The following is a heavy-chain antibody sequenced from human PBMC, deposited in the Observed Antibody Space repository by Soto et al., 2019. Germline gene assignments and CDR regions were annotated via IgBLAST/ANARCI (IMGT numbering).Heavy chain of an antibody. CDR2: INHSGST. CDR1: GVSFSGFS. Sequence: QVQLQQWGAGLLKPSETLSLTCAVYGVSFSGFSWSWIRQPPGKGLEWIGEINHSGSTNYNPSFKRRVTISEDTSKNQFSLKLSSVTAADTAVYYCARGRKVYTSTSYVDWGQGTLVTVSS. J-gene: IGHJ4*02. CDR3: ARGRKVYTSTSYVD. V-gene: IGHV4-34*01. D-gene: IGHD6-13*01.